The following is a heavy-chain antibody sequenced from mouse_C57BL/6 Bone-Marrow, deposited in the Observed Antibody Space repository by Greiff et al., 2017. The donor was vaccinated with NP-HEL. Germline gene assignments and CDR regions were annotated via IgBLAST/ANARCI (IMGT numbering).Heavy chain of an antibody. CDR3: TRLTYDYDALYAMDY. D-gene: IGHD2-4*01. V-gene: IGHV1-15*01. J-gene: IGHJ4*01. CDR2: IDPETGGT. Sequence: VQLQQSGAELVRPGASVTLSCKASGYTFTDYEMHWVKQTPVHGLEWIGAIDPETGGTAYNQKFKGKAILTADKSSSTAYMELRSLTSEDSADYYCTRLTYDYDALYAMDYWGQGTSVTVSS. CDR1: GYTFTDYE.